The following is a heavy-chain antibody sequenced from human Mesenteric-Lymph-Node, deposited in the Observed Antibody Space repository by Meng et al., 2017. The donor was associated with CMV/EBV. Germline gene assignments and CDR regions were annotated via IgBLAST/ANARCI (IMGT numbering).Heavy chain of an antibody. Sequence: GGSLRLSCAASGFSFSTAWMSWVRQAPGKGLEWVGRIKSKISGGAIDYAESVKDRFTIGRDDSKTTLYLEMTGLKTEDTAMYYCVIDDYYDLSGQYYDAFDVWGRGTMVTVSS. J-gene: IGHJ3*01. CDR2: IKSKISGGAI. CDR3: VIDDYYDLSGQYYDAFDV. V-gene: IGHV3-15*01. D-gene: IGHD3-22*01. CDR1: GFSFSTAW.